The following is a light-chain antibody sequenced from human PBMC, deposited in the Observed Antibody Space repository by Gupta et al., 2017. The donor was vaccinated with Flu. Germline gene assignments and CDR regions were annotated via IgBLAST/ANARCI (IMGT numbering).Light chain of an antibody. CDR2: DVS. CDR3: CSYAGSYTWV. J-gene: IGLJ3*02. CDR1: SSDVGGYIY. Sequence: QSALTQPRSVSGSPGPPVNISCSGTSSDVGGYIYVSWYQQHPGKAPKLLIYDVSKWPSGVPDRFAGSKSGNTASLTISGLQAEDEADYYCCSYAGSYTWVFGGGTKLTVL. V-gene: IGLV2-11*01.